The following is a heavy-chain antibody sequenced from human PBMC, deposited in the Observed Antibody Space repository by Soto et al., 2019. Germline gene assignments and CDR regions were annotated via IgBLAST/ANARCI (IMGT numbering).Heavy chain of an antibody. D-gene: IGHD2-15*01. Sequence: GGSLRLSCAASGFTVSSKYMSWVRQAPGKGLEWVSLIQSGGPTYYADSVKGRFTISRDTSENTVHLQMDSLRAEDTAVYYCARDDVLCDGGRCYGVPLAVWGKGTTVTVSS. J-gene: IGHJ6*04. CDR3: ARDDVLCDGGRCYGVPLAV. CDR2: IQSGGPT. CDR1: GFTVSSKY. V-gene: IGHV3-66*01.